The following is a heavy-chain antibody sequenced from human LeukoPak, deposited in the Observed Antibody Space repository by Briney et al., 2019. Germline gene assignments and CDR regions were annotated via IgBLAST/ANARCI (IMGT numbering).Heavy chain of an antibody. CDR1: GGSISRGSYY. CDR3: ATDGYYYYYMDV. Sequence: PSQTLSLTCTVSGGSISRGSYYWTWIRQSAGKGLERIGRIYTSGSTNYNPSLKSRVTMSVDTSKNQFSLQLSSVTAADTAVYYCATDGYYYYYMDVWGKGTTVTVSS. CDR2: IYTSGST. V-gene: IGHV4-61*02. J-gene: IGHJ6*03.